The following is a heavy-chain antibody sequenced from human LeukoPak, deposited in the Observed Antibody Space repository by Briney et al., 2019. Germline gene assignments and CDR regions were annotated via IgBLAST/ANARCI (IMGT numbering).Heavy chain of an antibody. CDR1: GGSISSYY. D-gene: IGHD1-26*01. CDR2: IYYSGST. CDR3: ARVRFHWEKSQGPGAFDI. V-gene: IGHV4-59*01. Sequence: PSETLSLTCTVSGGSISSYYWSWIRQPPGKGLEWIGYIYYSGSTNYNPSLKSRVTISVDTSKSQFSLKLSSVTAADTAVYYCARVRFHWEKSQGPGAFDIWGQGTMVTVSS. J-gene: IGHJ3*02.